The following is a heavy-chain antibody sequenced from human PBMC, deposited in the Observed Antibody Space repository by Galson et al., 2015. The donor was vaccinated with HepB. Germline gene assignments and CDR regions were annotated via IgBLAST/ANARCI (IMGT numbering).Heavy chain of an antibody. D-gene: IGHD3-3*01. V-gene: IGHV1-8*01. J-gene: IGHJ6*03. Sequence: SVKVSCKASGYTFTSYDINWVRQATGQGLEWMGWMNPNSGNTGYAQKFQGRVTMTRNTSISTAYMELSSLRSEDTAVYYCAREGRDYDFWSGYYTNDDYYYYMHVWGKGTTVTVSS. CDR2: MNPNSGNT. CDR1: GYTFTSYD. CDR3: AREGRDYDFWSGYYTNDDYYYYMHV.